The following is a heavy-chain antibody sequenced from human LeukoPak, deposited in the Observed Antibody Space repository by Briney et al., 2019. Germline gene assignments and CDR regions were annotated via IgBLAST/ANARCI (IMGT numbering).Heavy chain of an antibody. CDR3: ARGRRGYSTPFDY. CDR2: IYYSGST. CDR1: GGSISSYY. V-gene: IGHV4-59*01. Sequence: SSETLSLTCTVAGGSISSYYWSWIRQPPGKGLEWIGYIYYSGSTNYNPSLKSRVTISVDTSKNQFSLKLSSVTAADTAVYYCARGRRGYSTPFDYWGQGTLVTVSS. J-gene: IGHJ4*02. D-gene: IGHD4-11*01.